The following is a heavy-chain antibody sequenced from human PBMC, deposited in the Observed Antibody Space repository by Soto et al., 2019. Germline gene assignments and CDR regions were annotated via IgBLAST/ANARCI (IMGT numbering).Heavy chain of an antibody. Sequence: EEQLVETGGGLIQPGGSLRLSCAVSGFTVIRDYMNWVRQAPGKGLEWVSVIYSGGTTHHADSVKGRFTISRDNSGNTRFLQMNSLRAEDTARYYCARSTEWNAFDLWGQGTMVTVSS. D-gene: IGHD3-3*01. V-gene: IGHV3-53*02. CDR1: GFTVIRDY. CDR3: ARSTEWNAFDL. CDR2: IYSGGTT. J-gene: IGHJ3*01.